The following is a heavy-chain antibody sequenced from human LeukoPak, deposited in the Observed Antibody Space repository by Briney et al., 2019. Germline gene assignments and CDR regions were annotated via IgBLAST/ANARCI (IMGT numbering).Heavy chain of an antibody. D-gene: IGHD1-26*01. V-gene: IGHV3-30*18. CDR3: AKDCGGTKWELGRDYFDY. Sequence: GGSLRLSCAASGFTFSTYGMHWVRQAPGKGLEWVAVISYDESNKFYADSVKGRFTIARDNSKNTLYLQMNSLRAEDTAVYYCAKDCGGTKWELGRDYFDYWGQGTLVTVSS. CDR2: ISYDESNK. CDR1: GFTFSTYG. J-gene: IGHJ4*02.